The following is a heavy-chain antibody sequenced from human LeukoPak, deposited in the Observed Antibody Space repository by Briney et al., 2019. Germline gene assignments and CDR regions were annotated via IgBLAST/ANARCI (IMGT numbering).Heavy chain of an antibody. V-gene: IGHV4-34*01. J-gene: IGHJ4*02. CDR2: INHSGST. CDR1: GGSFSGYY. D-gene: IGHD2-15*01. Sequence: SETLSLTCAVYGGSFSGYYWSWIRQPAGKGLEWIGEINHSGSTNYNPSLKSRATISVDTSKNQFSLKLSSVTTADTAVYYYARGPGWDSWGQGTLVPGSS. CDR3: ARGPGWDS.